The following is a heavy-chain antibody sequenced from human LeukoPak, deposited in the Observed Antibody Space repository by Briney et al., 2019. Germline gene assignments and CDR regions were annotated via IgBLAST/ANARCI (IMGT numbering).Heavy chain of an antibody. Sequence: PGGSLRLSCAASGFTLSSYWMSWVRQAPGKGLEWVANIKQDGSEKYYVDSVKGRFTISRDNAKNSLYLQMNSLRAEDTAVYYCARELGDTAIDYWGQGTLVTVSS. V-gene: IGHV3-7*01. CDR1: GFTLSSYW. CDR2: IKQDGSEK. J-gene: IGHJ4*02. D-gene: IGHD5-18*01. CDR3: ARELGDTAIDY.